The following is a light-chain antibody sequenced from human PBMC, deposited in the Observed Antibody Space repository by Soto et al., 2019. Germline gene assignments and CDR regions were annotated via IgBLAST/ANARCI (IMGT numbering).Light chain of an antibody. J-gene: IGLJ1*01. CDR1: SSDVGSYNL. CDR3: CSYAGDYVYV. CDR2: EGS. V-gene: IGLV2-23*01. Sequence: QSALTQPASVSGSPGQSITISCTGTSSDVGSYNLVSWYQQHPGKAPKLMIYEGSKRPSGVSNRFSGSKSGNTASLTISGLQAEDEADYYCCSYAGDYVYVFGTGTQLTVL.